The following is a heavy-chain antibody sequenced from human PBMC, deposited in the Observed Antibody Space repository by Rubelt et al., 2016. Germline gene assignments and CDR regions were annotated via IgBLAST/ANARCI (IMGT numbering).Heavy chain of an antibody. Sequence: SGFTVSSNYMSWVRQAPGKGLEWVSVIYSGGSTYYADSVKGRFTISRDNSKNTLYLQMNSLRAEDTAVYYCASSFVVVPAANYYYGMDVWGQGTTVTVSS. CDR2: IYSGGST. J-gene: IGHJ6*02. CDR3: ASSFVVVPAANYYYGMDV. V-gene: IGHV3-53*01. CDR1: GFTVSSNY. D-gene: IGHD2-2*01.